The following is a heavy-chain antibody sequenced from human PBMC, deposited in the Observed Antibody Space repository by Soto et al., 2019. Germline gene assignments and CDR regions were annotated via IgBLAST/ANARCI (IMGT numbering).Heavy chain of an antibody. Sequence: SVKVSCKASGGTFSSYAISWVRQAPGQGLEWMGGIIPIFGTANYAQKFQGRVTITADESTSTAYMELSSLRSEDTAVYYCARSPSLTYSSGPMFDPCGKGTLGTDPS. CDR2: IIPIFGTA. CDR1: GGTFSSYA. V-gene: IGHV1-69*13. CDR3: ARSPSLTYSSGPMFDP. D-gene: IGHD6-19*01. J-gene: IGHJ5*02.